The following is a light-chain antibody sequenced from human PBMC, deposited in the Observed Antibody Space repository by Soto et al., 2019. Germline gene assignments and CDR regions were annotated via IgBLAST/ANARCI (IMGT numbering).Light chain of an antibody. CDR3: QQHINWPLT. Sequence: IVLTQSPATLSLSPWERATLSCRASQTVSSSLAWYQQKPGQAPRLLIYEASNRATGIPARFSGSGSGADFTLTISSLEPEDFALYYCQQHINWPLTFGGGTKVDIK. J-gene: IGKJ4*01. CDR2: EAS. V-gene: IGKV3-11*01. CDR1: QTVSSS.